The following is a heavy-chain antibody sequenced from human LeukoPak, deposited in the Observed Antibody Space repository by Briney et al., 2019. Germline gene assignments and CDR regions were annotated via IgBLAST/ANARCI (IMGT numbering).Heavy chain of an antibody. Sequence: PSETLSLTCTVSGGSMSSSSYYWGWIRQPPGKGLEWIGSIYHSGHTDYNPSLKSRATISVDTSKNQFSLKLSSVTAADTAVYYCARSPYYYYYMDVWGKGTTVTVSS. CDR2: IYHSGHT. D-gene: IGHD6-6*01. CDR3: ARSPYYYYYMDV. J-gene: IGHJ6*03. CDR1: GGSMSSSSYY. V-gene: IGHV4-39*07.